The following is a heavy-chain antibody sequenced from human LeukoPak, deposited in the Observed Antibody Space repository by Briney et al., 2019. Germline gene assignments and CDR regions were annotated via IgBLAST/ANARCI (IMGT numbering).Heavy chain of an antibody. CDR3: ARDRSSGSYYPNWFDS. V-gene: IGHV1-18*01. CDR1: GYTFTSYA. Sequence: ASVKVSCKASGYTFTSYAMNWVRQAPGQGLEWMGWISAYNGNTNYAQKFQGRVTVTTDTSTSTAYMELRSLRSDDTAVYYCARDRSSGSYYPNWFDSWGQGTLVTVSS. CDR2: ISAYNGNT. D-gene: IGHD3-10*01. J-gene: IGHJ5*01.